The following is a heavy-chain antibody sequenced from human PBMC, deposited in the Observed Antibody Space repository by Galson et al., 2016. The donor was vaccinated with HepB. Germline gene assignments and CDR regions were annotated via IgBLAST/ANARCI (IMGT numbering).Heavy chain of an antibody. CDR2: INSDGTST. CDR1: GFTFSSYL. V-gene: IGHV3-74*01. Sequence: SLRLSCAASGFTFSSYLMHWVRQAPGKGLVWVSCINSDGTSTTYADAVKGRFTISRDNAKNTLSLQMNSLRAEDTAVHYCTRTYSDILTGTPDNYGMDVWGQGTTVTVSS. CDR3: TRTYSDILTGTPDNYGMDV. J-gene: IGHJ6*02. D-gene: IGHD3-9*01.